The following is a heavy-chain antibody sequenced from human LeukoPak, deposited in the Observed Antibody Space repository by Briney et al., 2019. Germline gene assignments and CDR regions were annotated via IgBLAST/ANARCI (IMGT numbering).Heavy chain of an antibody. D-gene: IGHD2-15*01. CDR3: ARLCSGGSCYSGAFGY. J-gene: IGHJ4*02. CDR1: GYTFTGYY. CDR2: IIPIFGTA. V-gene: IGHV1-69*13. Sequence: SVKVSCKASGYTFTGYYMHWVRQAPGQGLEWMGGIIPIFGTANYAQKFQGRVTITADESTSTAYMELSSLRSEDTAVYYCARLCSGGSCYSGAFGYWGQGTLVTVSS.